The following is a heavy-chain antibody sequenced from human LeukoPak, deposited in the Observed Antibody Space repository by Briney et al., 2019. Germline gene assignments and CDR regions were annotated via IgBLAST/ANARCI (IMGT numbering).Heavy chain of an antibody. V-gene: IGHV4-34*01. CDR2: INYSGST. CDR1: GGSFSGYY. D-gene: IGHD6-19*01. J-gene: IGHJ4*02. Sequence: SETLSLTCAVYGGSFSGYYWSWIREPPGKGLEWIGEINYSGSTNYNPSLKSRVTISVDTSKNQFSLKLSSVTAADTAVYYCARLIAVAGAVDYWGQGTLVTVSS. CDR3: ARLIAVAGAVDY.